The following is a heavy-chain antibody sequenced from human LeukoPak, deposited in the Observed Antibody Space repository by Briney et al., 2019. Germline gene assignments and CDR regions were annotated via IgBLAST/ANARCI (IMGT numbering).Heavy chain of an antibody. D-gene: IGHD3-22*01. J-gene: IGHJ3*02. Sequence: GESLKISCKGSGYSFTNYWIGWVRQMPGKGLEWMGTIYPGDSQSRYSPSFQGQVTISVDKSTSTAYLLWSSLKASDTAMYYCARCLEVVTNDAFNIWGQGTMVTVSS. V-gene: IGHV5-51*01. CDR3: ARCLEVVTNDAFNI. CDR2: IYPGDSQS. CDR1: GYSFTNYW.